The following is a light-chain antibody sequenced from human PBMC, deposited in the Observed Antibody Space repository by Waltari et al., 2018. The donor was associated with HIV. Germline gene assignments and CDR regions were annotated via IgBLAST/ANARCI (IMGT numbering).Light chain of an antibody. V-gene: IGLV1-44*01. CDR3: AAWDDSLNGPV. CDR1: SSTIGRNN. J-gene: IGLJ2*01. Sequence: QSVLTQPPSASGTPRQRVIISCAGSSSTIGRNNIHWFQQFPGTAPKVLPYVKKQRPSGVPDRFSGSKSGTSASLAISGLQSEDEADYYCAAWDDSLNGPVFGGGTKLTVL. CDR2: VKK.